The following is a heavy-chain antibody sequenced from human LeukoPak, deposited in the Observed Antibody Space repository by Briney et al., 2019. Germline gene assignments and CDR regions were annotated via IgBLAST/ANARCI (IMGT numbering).Heavy chain of an antibody. D-gene: IGHD2-2*01. CDR2: INPNSGGT. CDR1: GYTFTGYY. Sequence: ASVKVSCKASGYTFTGYYMHWVRQAPGQGLEWMGWINPNSGGTNYAQKFQGRVTKTRDTSISTAYMELSRLRSDDTAVYYCARDPTRIVVVPAAPDYWGQGTLVTVSS. J-gene: IGHJ4*02. V-gene: IGHV1-2*02. CDR3: ARDPTRIVVVPAAPDY.